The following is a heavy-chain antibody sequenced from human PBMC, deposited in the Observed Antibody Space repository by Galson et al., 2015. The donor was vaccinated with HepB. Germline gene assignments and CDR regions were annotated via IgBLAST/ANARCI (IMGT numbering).Heavy chain of an antibody. V-gene: IGHV3-48*04. CDR3: ARDSTSSRRYFDY. Sequence: SLRLSCAASGFTFSSYTMNWVRQAPGKGLEWVSYISSSGSTIHYADSVKGRFTISRGNAKNSLYLQMNSLRAEDTAVYYCARDSTSSRRYFDYWGQGTLVTVSS. CDR1: GFTFSSYT. D-gene: IGHD2-2*01. J-gene: IGHJ4*02. CDR2: ISSSGSTI.